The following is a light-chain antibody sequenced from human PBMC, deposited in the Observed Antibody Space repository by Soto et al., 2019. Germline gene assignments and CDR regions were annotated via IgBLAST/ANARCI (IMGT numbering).Light chain of an antibody. CDR3: QQSYSTPWT. CDR2: DAS. V-gene: IGKV1-39*01. CDR1: QSISSF. J-gene: IGKJ1*01. Sequence: DIQMTQSPSSLSASVGDRVTITCRASQSISSFLNWYQQKPGKAPKLLIYDASSLQSGVPSRVSGSGSGTDFTLTISSLQPEDFATYYCQQSYSTPWTFGQGTKVEIK.